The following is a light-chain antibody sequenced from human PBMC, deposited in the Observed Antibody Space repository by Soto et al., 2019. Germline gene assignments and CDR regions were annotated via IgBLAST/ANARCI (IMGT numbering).Light chain of an antibody. CDR1: QDISNY. V-gene: IGKV1-33*01. J-gene: IGKJ5*01. Sequence: IHMTQSPSSLSASVSDRVTITCQASQDISNYLNWYQQKLGKAPKLLIYDASNLETGVPSRFSGSGSGTDFTFTISSLQTEDIATYYCQQYSHLITFGQGTRLEIK. CDR3: QQYSHLIT. CDR2: DAS.